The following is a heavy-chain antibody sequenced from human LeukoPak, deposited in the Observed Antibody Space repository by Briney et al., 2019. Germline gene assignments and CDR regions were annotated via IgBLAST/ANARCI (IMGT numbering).Heavy chain of an antibody. Sequence: ASVKVSCKVSGYTFTDYYMHWVQQAPGKGLEWMGLVDPEDGETIYAEKFQGRVTITADPSTDTAYMELSSLRSEDTAVYSCATSPRGGYYYYYMDVWGKGTTVTVSS. J-gene: IGHJ6*03. CDR3: ATSPRGGYYYYYMDV. V-gene: IGHV1-69-2*01. D-gene: IGHD1-26*01. CDR1: GYTFTDYY. CDR2: VDPEDGET.